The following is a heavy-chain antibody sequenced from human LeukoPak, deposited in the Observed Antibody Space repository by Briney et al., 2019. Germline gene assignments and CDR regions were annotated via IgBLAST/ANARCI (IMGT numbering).Heavy chain of an antibody. Sequence: PGGSLRLSCAASGFTFSSYAMSWVRQAPGEGLEWVSAISGSGATTYCADSVKGRFTISRDNSKNTLYLQMNSLRGEDTAVYYCAKDQIRDYYDSSGYLAIDYWGQGTLVTVSS. J-gene: IGHJ4*02. CDR3: AKDQIRDYYDSSGYLAIDY. D-gene: IGHD3-22*01. CDR1: GFTFSSYA. CDR2: ISGSGATT. V-gene: IGHV3-23*01.